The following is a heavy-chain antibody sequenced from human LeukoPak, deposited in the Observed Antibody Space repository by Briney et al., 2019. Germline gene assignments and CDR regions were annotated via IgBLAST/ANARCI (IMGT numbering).Heavy chain of an antibody. CDR1: GGSISSYY. D-gene: IGHD6-13*01. Sequence: SETLSLTCTVSGGSISSYYWSWIRQPPGKGLEWIGYIYYSGSTNYNPSLKSRVTISVDTSKNQFSLELSSVTAADTAVYYCARGNIAAAGKAFYYYYGMDVWGQGTTVTVSS. J-gene: IGHJ6*02. CDR2: IYYSGST. CDR3: ARGNIAAAGKAFYYYYGMDV. V-gene: IGHV4-59*01.